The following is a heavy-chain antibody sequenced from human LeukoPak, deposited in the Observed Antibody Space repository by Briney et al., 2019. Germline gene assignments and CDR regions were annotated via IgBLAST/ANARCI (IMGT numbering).Heavy chain of an antibody. CDR3: ARDHVAVAGVGMFDY. CDR1: GYTFTSYG. V-gene: IGHV1-18*01. J-gene: IGHJ4*02. D-gene: IGHD6-19*01. CDR2: ISAYNGNT. Sequence: ASVKVSCKASGYTFTSYGISWVRQAPGQGLEWMGWISAYNGNTNYAQKLQGRVTMTTDTSTSTAYMELRSLRSDDTAVYYRARDHVAVAGVGMFDYWGQGTLVTVSS.